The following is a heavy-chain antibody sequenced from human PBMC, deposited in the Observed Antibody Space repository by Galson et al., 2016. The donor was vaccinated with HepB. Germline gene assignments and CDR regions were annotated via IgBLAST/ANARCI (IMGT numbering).Heavy chain of an antibody. Sequence: SETLSLTCTVSRGSVSHYYWSWMRLPSGKGLEWIGYIYYTGNTNYSPSLQSRVTISIDTSKDQFSLKLTSVTAADTGIYYCARWNEGLDVWGQGTAVTVSS. CDR2: IYYTGNT. CDR1: RGSVSHYY. V-gene: IGHV4-59*02. CDR3: ARWNEGLDV. D-gene: IGHD1-1*01. J-gene: IGHJ6*02.